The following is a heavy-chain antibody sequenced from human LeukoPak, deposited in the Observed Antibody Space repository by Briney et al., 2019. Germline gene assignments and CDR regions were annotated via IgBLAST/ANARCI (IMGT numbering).Heavy chain of an antibody. Sequence: GSLRLSCTTSGFTFGDYALTWIRQPPGKGLEWIGEINHSGNTNYNPSLKSRVNISIDTSNNHFSLKLTSVTAADTAVYYCARGGLIRAFDPWGQGTLVTVSS. CDR2: INHSGNT. J-gene: IGHJ5*02. V-gene: IGHV4-34*01. CDR3: ARGGLIRAFDP. D-gene: IGHD3-10*01. CDR1: GFTFGDYA.